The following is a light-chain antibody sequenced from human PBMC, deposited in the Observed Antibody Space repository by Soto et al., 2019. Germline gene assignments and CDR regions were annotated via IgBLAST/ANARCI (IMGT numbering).Light chain of an antibody. Sequence: EIVLTQSPATLSLSPGERGTLSCRTSQSVRSFLVWYQQRPGQVPRLLIYDASHRAAGIPARFSGSGFGTDFTLTISSLEPEDAAVYYCQQRSNWPPITFGQGTRLEI. CDR1: QSVRSF. V-gene: IGKV3-11*01. J-gene: IGKJ5*01. CDR3: QQRSNWPPIT. CDR2: DAS.